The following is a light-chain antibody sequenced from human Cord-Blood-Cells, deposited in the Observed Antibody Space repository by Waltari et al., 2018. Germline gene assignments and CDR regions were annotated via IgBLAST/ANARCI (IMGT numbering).Light chain of an antibody. Sequence: DIQMTQSPSSLSASVGDRVTITCRASQSISSYLNWYQQKPGKATKLLIYAASSLQSGFPSRCSGSGSGTDFTLTISSLQPEDFATYYCQQSYSTPWTFGQGTKVEIK. CDR2: AAS. J-gene: IGKJ1*01. CDR3: QQSYSTPWT. CDR1: QSISSY. V-gene: IGKV1-39*01.